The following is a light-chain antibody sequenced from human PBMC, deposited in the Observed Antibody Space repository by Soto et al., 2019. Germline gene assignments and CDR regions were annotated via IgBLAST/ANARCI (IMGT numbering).Light chain of an antibody. J-gene: IGLJ3*02. V-gene: IGLV1-44*01. CDR2: GAI. CDR3: TAWDDSLNGWV. Sequence: QSVLTQPPSASGTPGQRVTISCSGSSSNIGSNTVHWYQQLPGTAPKLLIHGAIHRPSGVPDRFSGSRSGTSASLAISGLQSEDEADYYCTAWDDSLNGWVFGGGTKLTV. CDR1: SSNIGSNT.